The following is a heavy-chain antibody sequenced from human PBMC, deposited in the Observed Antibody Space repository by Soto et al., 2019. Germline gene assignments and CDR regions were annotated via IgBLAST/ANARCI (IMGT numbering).Heavy chain of an antibody. CDR3: ARGSCGGDCPLDY. V-gene: IGHV1-69*01. J-gene: IGHJ4*02. Sequence: QVQLVQSGAEVKKPGSSVKVSCKASGGTFSRYAISWVRQAPGQGLEWMGGSIPNFGTVNYSQKFQGRVTSIADESTSTAYMELSSLRSEDTVVYYCARGSCGGDCPLDYWGQGTLVTVSS. CDR2: SIPNFGTV. D-gene: IGHD2-21*02. CDR1: GGTFSRYA.